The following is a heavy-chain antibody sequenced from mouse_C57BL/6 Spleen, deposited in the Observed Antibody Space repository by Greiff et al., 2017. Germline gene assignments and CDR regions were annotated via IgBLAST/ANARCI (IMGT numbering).Heavy chain of an antibody. CDR2: ISSGGDYI. CDR3: TRVDDYDGFAY. Sequence: EVKLMESGEGLVKPGGSLKLSCAASGFTFSSYAMSWVRQTPEKRLEWVAYISSGGDYIYYADTVKGRFTISRDNARNTLYLQMSSLKSEDTAMYYCTRVDDYDGFAYWGQGTLVTVSA. CDR1: GFTFSSYA. V-gene: IGHV5-9-1*02. D-gene: IGHD2-4*01. J-gene: IGHJ3*01.